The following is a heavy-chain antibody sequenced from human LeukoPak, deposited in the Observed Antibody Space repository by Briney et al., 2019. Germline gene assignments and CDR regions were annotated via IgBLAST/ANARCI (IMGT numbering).Heavy chain of an antibody. CDR1: GGSFSGYY. CDR2: INHSGST. V-gene: IGHV4-34*01. J-gene: IGHJ4*02. Sequence: SETLSLTCAVYGGSFSGYYWSWIRQPPGKELEWIGEINHSGSTNYNPSLKSRVTISVDTSKNQFSLKLSSVTAADTAVYYCARGHSSGWYYYWGQGTLVTVSS. D-gene: IGHD6-19*01. CDR3: ARGHSSGWYYY.